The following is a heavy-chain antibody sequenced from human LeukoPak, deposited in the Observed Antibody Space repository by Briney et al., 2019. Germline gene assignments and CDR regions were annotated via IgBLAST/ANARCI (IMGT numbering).Heavy chain of an antibody. J-gene: IGHJ4*02. CDR1: GFTFSSFA. V-gene: IGHV3-23*01. CDR3: AKDQSYNWNYGSHDY. Sequence: PGGSLRLSCAASGFTFSSFAMSWVRQAPGKGLEWVSIIGGSGTNTYYADSVKGRFTISRDNSKSTLYLHMNSLRAEDTAVYYCAKDQSYNWNYGSHDYWGQGTLVTVSS. D-gene: IGHD1-7*01. CDR2: IGGSGTNT.